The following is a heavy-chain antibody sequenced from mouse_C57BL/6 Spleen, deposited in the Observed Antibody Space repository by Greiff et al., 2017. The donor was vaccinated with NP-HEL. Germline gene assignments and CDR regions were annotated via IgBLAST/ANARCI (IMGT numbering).Heavy chain of an antibody. V-gene: IGHV14-4*01. CDR3: TQGAAKATAWFAY. J-gene: IGHJ3*01. D-gene: IGHD3-2*02. Sequence: EVKLVESGAELVRPGASVKLSCTASGFNIKDDYMHWVKQRPEQGLEWIGWIDPENGDTEYASKFQGKATITADTSSNTAYLQLSSLTSEDTAVYYCTQGAAKATAWFAYWGQGTLVTVSA. CDR1: GFNIKDDY. CDR2: IDPENGDT.